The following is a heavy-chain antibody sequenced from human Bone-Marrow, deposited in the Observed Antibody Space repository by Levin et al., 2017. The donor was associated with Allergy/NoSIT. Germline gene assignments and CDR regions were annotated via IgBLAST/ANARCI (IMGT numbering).Heavy chain of an antibody. CDR2: IFPSDSDT. CDR3: ARRDSDGSNSFAY. D-gene: IGHD4-23*01. V-gene: IGHV5-51*01. Sequence: KAGESLKISCQASGYSFTSFWFGWVRQRPGKGLEWMGLIFPSDSDTRVSPSFQGQIIMSVDKSISTAYLQWSSLKASDSAMYYCARRDSDGSNSFAYWGQGTLVTVSP. CDR1: GYSFTSFW. J-gene: IGHJ4*02.